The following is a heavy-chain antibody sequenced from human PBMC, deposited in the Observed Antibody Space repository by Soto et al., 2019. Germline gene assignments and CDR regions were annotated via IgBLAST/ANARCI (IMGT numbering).Heavy chain of an antibody. J-gene: IGHJ6*02. CDR2: IIPIFGTA. CDR1: GGTFSSYA. D-gene: IGHD2-2*01. Sequence: GASVKVSCKASGGTFSSYAISWVRQAPGQGLEWMGGIIPIFGTANYAQKFQGRVTITADESTSTAYMELSSLRSEDTAVYYCASRLLVPAASSKGHAPRQYDYYYGMDVWGQGTTVTVSS. V-gene: IGHV1-69*13. CDR3: ASRLLVPAASSKGHAPRQYDYYYGMDV.